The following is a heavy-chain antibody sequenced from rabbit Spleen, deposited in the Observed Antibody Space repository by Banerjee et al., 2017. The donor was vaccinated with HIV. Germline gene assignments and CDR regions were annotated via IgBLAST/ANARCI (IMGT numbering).Heavy chain of an antibody. CDR3: ARGSATMTMVITGYYLNL. Sequence: QSLEESGGDLVKPGASLTLTCTASGVSFSSGYWTCWVRQAPGKGLEWIGCINTGSSGSIWYASWAKGRFTISKTSSTTVTLQMTSLTAADTATYFCARGSATMTMVITGYYLNLWGPGTLVTVS. J-gene: IGHJ4*01. V-gene: IGHV1S40*01. CDR1: GVSFSSGYW. CDR2: INTGSSGSI. D-gene: IGHD2-1*01.